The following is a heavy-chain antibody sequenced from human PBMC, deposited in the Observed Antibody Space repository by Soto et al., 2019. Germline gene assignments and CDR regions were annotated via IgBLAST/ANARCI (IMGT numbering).Heavy chain of an antibody. CDR1: TFTFGRYA. D-gene: IGHD3-10*01. J-gene: IGHJ4*02. CDR3: AKHYASGKRYFDY. Sequence: PGGSLRPSCVASTFTFGRYAMNWVRQAPGKGLEXDSTXXXSXSXTXYXXXXKGRFTISRDSSKDTLYLEMNSRRAEDTAVYFCAKHYASGKRYFDYWGPGTMVTV. CDR2: XXXSXSXT. V-gene: IGHV3-23*01.